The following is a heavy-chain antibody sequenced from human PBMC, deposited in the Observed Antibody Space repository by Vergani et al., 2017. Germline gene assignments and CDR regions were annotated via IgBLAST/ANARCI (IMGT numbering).Heavy chain of an antibody. J-gene: IGHJ5*02. D-gene: IGHD3-10*01. V-gene: IGHV3-64*04. CDR1: GFTFSSYA. CDR2: ISSNGGST. CDR3: APQESNYYGSGAFDP. Sequence: VQLVESGGGLVQPGGSLRLSCSASGFTFSSYAMHWVRQAPGKGLEYVSAISSNGGSTYYADSVKGRFTISRDNSKNTLYLQMNSLRAEDTAVYYCAPQESNYYGSGAFDPWGQGTLVTVSS.